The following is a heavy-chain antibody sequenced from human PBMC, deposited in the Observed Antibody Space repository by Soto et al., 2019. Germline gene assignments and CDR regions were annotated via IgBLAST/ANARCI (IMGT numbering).Heavy chain of an antibody. V-gene: IGHV4-31*03. CDR1: GGSISSGGYY. Sequence: PSETLSLTCTVSGGSISSGGYYWNWIRQHPGKGLEWIGYIYYSGSTYYNPSLKSRVTISVDTSKNQFSLKLSSVTAEDTAVYYCARILIIGTTRGSYFDYWGQGTLVTVSS. J-gene: IGHJ4*02. D-gene: IGHD1-20*01. CDR3: ARILIIGTTRGSYFDY. CDR2: IYYSGST.